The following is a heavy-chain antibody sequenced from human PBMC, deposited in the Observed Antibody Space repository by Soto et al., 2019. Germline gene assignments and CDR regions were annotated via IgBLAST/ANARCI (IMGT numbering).Heavy chain of an antibody. CDR2: IYYSGST. J-gene: IGHJ5*02. Sequence: SETLSLTCTVSGGSLSSGAYYWSWIRQHPGKGLEWIGYIYYSGSTYYNPSLESRVTLSVDTSKNQFSLKLSSVTAADTAVYYCAREFFGAGNWFDPWGQGTLVTVSS. D-gene: IGHD3-3*01. CDR1: GGSLSSGAYY. CDR3: AREFFGAGNWFDP. V-gene: IGHV4-31*03.